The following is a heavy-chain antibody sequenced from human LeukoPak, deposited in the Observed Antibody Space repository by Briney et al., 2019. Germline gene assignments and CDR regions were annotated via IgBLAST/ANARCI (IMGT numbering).Heavy chain of an antibody. J-gene: IGHJ3*02. CDR3: ARGGSPPEALGDALDI. D-gene: IGHD1-26*01. Sequence: GGSLRLSCAGSGFPFSSYAMSWVRQAPGKGLVRVSRINSDGRSIIYADSVKGRFTISRDNAKNTLYLQMNSLRVEDTAVYYCARGGSPPEALGDALDIWGQGTMVTVSS. CDR1: GFPFSSYA. V-gene: IGHV3-74*01. CDR2: INSDGRSI.